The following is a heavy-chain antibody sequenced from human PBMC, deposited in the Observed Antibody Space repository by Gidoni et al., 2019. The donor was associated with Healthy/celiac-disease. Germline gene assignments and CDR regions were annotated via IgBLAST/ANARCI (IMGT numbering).Heavy chain of an antibody. J-gene: IGHJ4*02. CDR1: GFPFSSCG. D-gene: IGHD3-22*01. Sequence: QVQPVESGGGVVQPGRSLRLSCAASGFPFSSCGMHWVRLAPGKGLEWVAVIWYDGSNKYYADSVKGRFTISRDNSKNTLYLQMNSLRAEDTAVYYCARVGYYYDSSGLDYWGQGTLVTVSS. CDR2: IWYDGSNK. CDR3: ARVGYYYDSSGLDY. V-gene: IGHV3-33*01.